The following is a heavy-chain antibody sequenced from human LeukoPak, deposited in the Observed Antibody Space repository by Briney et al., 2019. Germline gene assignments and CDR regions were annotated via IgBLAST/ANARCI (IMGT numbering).Heavy chain of an antibody. CDR1: GGSISSYY. Sequence: SETLSLTCTVSGGSISSYYWSWIRQPPGKGLEWIGYIYYSGSTNYNPSLKSRVTISVDTSKNQFSLKLSSVTAADTAVYYCASSDYYDSSGYEYYYYGMDVWGQGTTVTVSS. J-gene: IGHJ6*02. V-gene: IGHV4-59*01. CDR2: IYYSGST. D-gene: IGHD3-22*01. CDR3: ASSDYYDSSGYEYYYYGMDV.